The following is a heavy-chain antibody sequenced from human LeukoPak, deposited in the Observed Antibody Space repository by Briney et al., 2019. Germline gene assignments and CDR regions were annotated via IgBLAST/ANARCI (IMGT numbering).Heavy chain of an antibody. V-gene: IGHV1-8*02. CDR1: GYTFTNYD. D-gene: IGHD3-10*01. Sequence: ASVKVSCKASGYTFTNYDINWVRQAPGQGLEWMGWMNTNSGYTGYAQKFQGRVTMTEDTSTDTAYMELSSLRSEDTAVYYCAIRPYYYGSGRETHFDYWGQGTLVTVSS. CDR2: MNTNSGYT. CDR3: AIRPYYYGSGRETHFDY. J-gene: IGHJ4*02.